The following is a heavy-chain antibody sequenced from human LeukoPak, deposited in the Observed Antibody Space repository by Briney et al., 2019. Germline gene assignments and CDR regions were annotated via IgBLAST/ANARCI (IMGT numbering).Heavy chain of an antibody. J-gene: IGHJ4*02. CDR2: ISWNSGSI. CDR1: GFTFDDYA. CDR3: AKGPIVLMVYAIPGPFDY. Sequence: PGRSLRLSCAASGFTFDDYAMHWVRQAPGKGLEWDSGISWNSGSIGYADSVKGRFTISRDNAKNSLYLQMNSLRAEDTASYYCAKGPIVLMVYAIPGPFDYWGQGTLVTVSS. V-gene: IGHV3-9*01. D-gene: IGHD2-8*01.